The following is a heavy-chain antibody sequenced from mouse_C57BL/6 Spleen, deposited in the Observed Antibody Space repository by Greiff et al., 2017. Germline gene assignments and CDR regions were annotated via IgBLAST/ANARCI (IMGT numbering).Heavy chain of an antibody. J-gene: IGHJ2*01. Sequence: VKLVESGAELARPGASVKLSCKASGYTFTSYGISWVKQRTGQGLEWIGEIYPRSGNTYYNEKFKGKATLTADKSSSTAYMELRSLTSEDSAVYFCATPHYYGSSQYYFDYWGQGTTLTVSS. CDR1: GYTFTSYG. CDR3: ATPHYYGSSQYYFDY. V-gene: IGHV1-81*01. CDR2: IYPRSGNT. D-gene: IGHD1-1*01.